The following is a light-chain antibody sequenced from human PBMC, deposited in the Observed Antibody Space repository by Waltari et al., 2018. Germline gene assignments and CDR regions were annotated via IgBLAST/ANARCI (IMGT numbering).Light chain of an antibody. CDR3: QQHNDWPRT. V-gene: IGKV3-15*01. CDR2: GAF. CDR1: QSISSS. Sequence: EIVMTQSPATLSVSPGERATLSCRASQSISSSLAWYQQIPGQAPRLLIYGAFTRATGIPARFSGSGSDTEFTLTISSMQSEDFAIYYCQQHNDWPRTFGQGTKVEIK. J-gene: IGKJ1*01.